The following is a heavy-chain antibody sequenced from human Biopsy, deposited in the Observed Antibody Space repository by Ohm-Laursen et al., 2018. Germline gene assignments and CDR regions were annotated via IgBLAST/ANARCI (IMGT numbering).Heavy chain of an antibody. D-gene: IGHD3-10*01. Sequence: SLRLSCSASGFTFGGYGMHWVRQAPGKGLEWVAVIWYDGTDKFYADSVKGRFTISRDNSKNTLYLHMNSLRAADTAVYYCARDRYYGSENYFSHYNMDVWGQGTTVTVSS. V-gene: IGHV3-33*01. CDR1: GFTFGGYG. CDR2: IWYDGTDK. J-gene: IGHJ6*03. CDR3: ARDRYYGSENYFSHYNMDV.